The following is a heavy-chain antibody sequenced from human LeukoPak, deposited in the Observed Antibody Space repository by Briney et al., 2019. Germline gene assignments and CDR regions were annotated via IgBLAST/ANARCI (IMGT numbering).Heavy chain of an antibody. J-gene: IGHJ5*02. CDR2: ISSSSSYI. CDR3: ARVVSAASRLLSRGSDWFDP. D-gene: IGHD2-2*01. CDR1: GFTFSTYG. Sequence: GGSLRLSCAASGFTFSTYGMNWVRQAPGKGLEWVSSISSSSSYIYYADSVKGRFTISRDNAKNSLYLQMNSLRAEDTAVYYCARVVSAASRLLSRGSDWFDPWGQGTLVTVSS. V-gene: IGHV3-21*01.